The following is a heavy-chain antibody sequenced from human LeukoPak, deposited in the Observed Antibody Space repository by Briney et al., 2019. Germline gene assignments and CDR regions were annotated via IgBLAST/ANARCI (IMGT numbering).Heavy chain of an antibody. CDR2: INHSGST. CDR1: GGSFSGYY. Sequence: SETLSLTCAVYGGSFSGYYWSWIRQPPGKGLEWIGEINHSGSTNYNPSLKSRVTISVDTSKNQFSLKLSSVTAADTAVYYCARPHRFWGQGTLATVSS. J-gene: IGHJ4*02. CDR3: ARPHRF. V-gene: IGHV4-34*01.